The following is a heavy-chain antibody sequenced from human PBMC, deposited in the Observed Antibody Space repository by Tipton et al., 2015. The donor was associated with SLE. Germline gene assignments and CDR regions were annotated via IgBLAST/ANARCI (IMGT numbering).Heavy chain of an antibody. CDR2: IKRDGSEK. CDR3: ARVQYTSGSYFFDY. D-gene: IGHD6-19*01. V-gene: IGHV3-7*01. Sequence: SLRLSCAASGFTFSSHWMSWVRQAPGKGLEWVANIKRDGSEKYYVDSVKGRFTISRDNAKNSLYLQMNSLREDDTAVYYCARVQYTSGSYFFDYWGQGVLVTVSA. CDR1: GFTFSSHW. J-gene: IGHJ4*02.